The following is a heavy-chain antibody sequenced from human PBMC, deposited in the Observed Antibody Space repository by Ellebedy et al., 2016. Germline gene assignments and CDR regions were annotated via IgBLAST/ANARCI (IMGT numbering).Heavy chain of an antibody. D-gene: IGHD2-15*01. CDR2: IFHIGTT. V-gene: IGHV4-38-2*02. CDR3: ARIPGSGGGGQHYYYYVDV. CDR1: GFSINSGYL. Sequence: SETLSLTCTVSGFSINSGYLWGWIRPPPGKGLECIGTIFHIGTTYYNPSLRSRVTMSVDTSRNQFSLRLSSVTAAETAVYYCARIPGSGGGGQHYYYYVDVWGTGTTVTVSS. J-gene: IGHJ6*03.